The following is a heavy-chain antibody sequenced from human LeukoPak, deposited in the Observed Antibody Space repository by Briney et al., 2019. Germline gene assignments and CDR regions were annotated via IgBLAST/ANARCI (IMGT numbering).Heavy chain of an antibody. CDR1: GGTFSSYA. J-gene: IGHJ4*02. CDR2: IIPILGIA. D-gene: IGHD6-19*01. V-gene: IGHV1-69*04. CDR3: ASAHYDGWYDSDY. Sequence: SVKVSCKASGGTFSSYAISWVRQAPGQGLEWMGRIIPILGIANYARKFQGRVTITADKSTSTAYMELSSLRSEDTAVYYCASAHYDGWYDSDYWGQGTLVTVSS.